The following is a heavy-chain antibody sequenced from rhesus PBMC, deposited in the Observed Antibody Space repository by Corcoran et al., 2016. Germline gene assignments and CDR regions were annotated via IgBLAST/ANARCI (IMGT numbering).Heavy chain of an antibody. J-gene: IGHJ4*01. CDR1: GFTFSSYG. Sequence: EVQLVESGGGLVQPGGSLRLSCAASGFTFSSYGMHWVRQAPGKGLEWVAVISDDGSKKYYADLVKDLFTISRDNSKNRLYLQMNNLKLEDTAVYYCARDPSTVNFDYWGQGVLVTVSS. V-gene: IGHV3-54*02. CDR2: ISDDGSKK. D-gene: IGHD4-23*01. CDR3: ARDPSTVNFDY.